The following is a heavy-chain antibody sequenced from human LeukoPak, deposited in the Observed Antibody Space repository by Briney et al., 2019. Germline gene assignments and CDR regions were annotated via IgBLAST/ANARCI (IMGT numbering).Heavy chain of an antibody. V-gene: IGHV4-30-4*08. CDR2: IYYSGST. Sequence: PSQTLSLTCTVSGGSTSSGDYYWSWIRQPPGKGLEWIGYIYYSGSTYYNPSLKSRVTISVDTSKNQFSLKLSSVTAADTAVYYCARGLDDDAFDIWGQGTMVTVSS. CDR3: ARGLDDDAFDI. J-gene: IGHJ3*02. CDR1: GGSTSSGDYY. D-gene: IGHD3-16*01.